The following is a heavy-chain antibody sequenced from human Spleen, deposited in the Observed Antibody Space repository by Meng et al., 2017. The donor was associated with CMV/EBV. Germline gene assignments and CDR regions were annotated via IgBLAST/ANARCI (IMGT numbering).Heavy chain of an antibody. J-gene: IGHJ4*02. D-gene: IGHD6-19*01. CDR3: ARGYSSGWYPYYFDY. CDR1: GGSFSGYY. CDR2: INHSGST. V-gene: IGHV4-34*01. Sequence: QGQLPQWGAGLLQPSWTLSLTCAVYGGSFSGYYWSWIRQPPGKGLEWIGEINHSGSTNYNPSLKSRVTISVDTSKNQFSLKLSSVTAADTAVYYCARGYSSGWYPYYFDYWGQGTLVTVSS.